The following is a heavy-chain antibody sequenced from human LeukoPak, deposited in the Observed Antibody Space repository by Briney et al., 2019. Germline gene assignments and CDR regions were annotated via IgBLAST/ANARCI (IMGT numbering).Heavy chain of an antibody. CDR2: IYTSGST. D-gene: IGHD2-21*02. CDR3: ARGKRDPPDAFDI. V-gene: IGHV4-4*07. J-gene: IGHJ3*02. CDR1: GGSISGYY. Sequence: SETLPLTCTVSGGSISGYYWSWIRQPAGKGLEWIGRIYTSGSTNHNPSLKSRVTMSVDTSKNQFSLKLSSVTAADTAVYYCARGKRDPPDAFDIWGQGTMVTVSS.